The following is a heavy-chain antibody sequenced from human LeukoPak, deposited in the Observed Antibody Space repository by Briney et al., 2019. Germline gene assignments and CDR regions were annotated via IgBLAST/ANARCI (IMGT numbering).Heavy chain of an antibody. V-gene: IGHV3-30*18. D-gene: IGHD3-10*01. CDR3: AKDTYDFGSGTYPPDY. J-gene: IGHJ4*02. Sequence: GGSLRLSCAASGFTFRNYGMHWVRQAPGKGLEWVGDISYEGSNKYYADSVKGRFTISRDNSKNTLYLQMSSLRTEDTAVYYCAKDTYDFGSGTYPPDYWGQGTLVTVSS. CDR1: GFTFRNYG. CDR2: ISYEGSNK.